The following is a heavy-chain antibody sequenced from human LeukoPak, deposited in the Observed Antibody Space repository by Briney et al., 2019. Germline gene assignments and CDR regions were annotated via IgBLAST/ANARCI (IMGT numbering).Heavy chain of an antibody. D-gene: IGHD3-9*01. J-gene: IGHJ4*02. V-gene: IGHV3-15*01. CDR2: IKSKTDGGTT. Sequence: GGSLRLSCAASGFTFSNAWMSWVRQAPGKGLEWVGRIKSKTDGGTTDYAAPVKGRFTISRDDSKNTLYLQMNSLKTEDTAVYYCTTDRYDILTGYYFWGQGTLVTVSS. CDR3: TTDRYDILTGYYF. CDR1: GFTFSNAW.